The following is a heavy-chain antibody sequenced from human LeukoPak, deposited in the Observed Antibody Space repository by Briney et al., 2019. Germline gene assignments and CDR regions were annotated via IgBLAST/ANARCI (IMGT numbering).Heavy chain of an antibody. D-gene: IGHD5-24*01. CDR2: IKQDGSEK. CDR3: GTGWAVDF. CDR1: GFTLSNHW. J-gene: IGHJ4*02. Sequence: GGSLRLSFAASGFTLSNHWMTWVRQAPGKGLECVAIIKQDGSEKYYVDSVKGRFTISRDNAKNSLYLQMNSLRAEDTAGYYCGTGWAVDFWGQGTLVTVSS. V-gene: IGHV3-7*01.